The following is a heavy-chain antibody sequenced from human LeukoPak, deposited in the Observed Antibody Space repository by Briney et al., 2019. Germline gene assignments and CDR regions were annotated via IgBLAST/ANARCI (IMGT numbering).Heavy chain of an antibody. CDR1: GFTFSSYG. V-gene: IGHV3-30*18. CDR3: ANSLYGGDAFDI. CDR2: ISYDGSNK. D-gene: IGHD4-23*01. J-gene: IGHJ3*02. Sequence: PGRSLRLSCAAFGFTFSSYGMHWVRQAPGKGLEWVAVISYDGSNKYYADSVKGRFTISRDNSKNTLYLQMNSLRAEDTAVYYCANSLYGGDAFDIWGQGTMVTVSS.